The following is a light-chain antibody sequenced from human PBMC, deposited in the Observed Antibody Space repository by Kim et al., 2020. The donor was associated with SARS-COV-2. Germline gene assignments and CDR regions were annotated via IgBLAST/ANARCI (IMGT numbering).Light chain of an antibody. CDR2: AAS. J-gene: IGKJ3*01. CDR3: QQYYSYPLFT. V-gene: IGKV1-8*01. Sequence: LLIPQSPSSLSASTGDRVTITCRASQGISSYLAWYQQKPGKAPKLLIYAASTLQSGVPSRFSGSGSGTDFTLTISCLQSEDFATYYCQQYYSYPLFTFGPGTKVDIK. CDR1: QGISSY.